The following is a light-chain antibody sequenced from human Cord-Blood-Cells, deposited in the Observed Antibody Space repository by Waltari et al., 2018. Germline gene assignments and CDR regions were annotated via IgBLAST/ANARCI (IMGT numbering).Light chain of an antibody. CDR1: QSVSSY. CDR3: QQRSNWWT. J-gene: IGKJ1*01. CDR2: DAS. V-gene: IGKV3-11*01. Sequence: DIVLTQSPATLSLSPGERDTLSCRASQSVSSYLAWYQQNTGQAPRLLIYDASNRATGIPARFSGSGSGTDFTLTISSLEPEDVAVYYCQQRSNWWTFGQGTKVEIK.